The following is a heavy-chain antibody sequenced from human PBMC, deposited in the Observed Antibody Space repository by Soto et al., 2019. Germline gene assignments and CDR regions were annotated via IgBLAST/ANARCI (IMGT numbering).Heavy chain of an antibody. D-gene: IGHD3-22*01. CDR1: GGSVNGYY. Sequence: PSETLSLTCAVYGGSVNGYYWNWIRQPPGKGLEWIGEINRRGSTSYNPSLKSRATISVDTSKNQFSLNLNSVTAADTAVYYCARGSITMVVLDYWGQGTLVTVSS. CDR2: INRRGST. J-gene: IGHJ4*02. V-gene: IGHV4-34*01. CDR3: ARGSITMVVLDY.